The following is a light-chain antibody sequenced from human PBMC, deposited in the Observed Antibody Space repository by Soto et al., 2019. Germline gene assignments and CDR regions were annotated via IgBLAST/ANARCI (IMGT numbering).Light chain of an antibody. CDR2: DAS. V-gene: IGKV1-5*01. CDR1: QSISTW. CDR3: QQYNSYSWT. J-gene: IGKJ1*01. Sequence: IQLTQSPSTLSASVGDRVTIPCRASQSISTWLAWYQQRPGKAPKLLIYDASNLESGVPARFRGIRSGTDFTLPLSRLQPDDFETYYCQQYNSYSWTFGQGTKV.